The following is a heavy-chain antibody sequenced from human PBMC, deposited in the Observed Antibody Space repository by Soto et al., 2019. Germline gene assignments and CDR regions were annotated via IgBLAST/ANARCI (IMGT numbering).Heavy chain of an antibody. J-gene: IGHJ4*02. Sequence: EVQLVESGGGLVKPGGSLRLSCAASGFTFSSYSMNWVRQAPGKGLEWVSSISSSSSYIYYADSVKGRFTISRDNAKNSLYLQMNSLRAEDTAVYYCARDPCSSTSCSVDDYSNYERNYWGQGTLVTVSS. CDR1: GFTFSSYS. CDR3: ARDPCSSTSCSVDDYSNYERNY. CDR2: ISSSSSYI. V-gene: IGHV3-21*01. D-gene: IGHD2-2*01.